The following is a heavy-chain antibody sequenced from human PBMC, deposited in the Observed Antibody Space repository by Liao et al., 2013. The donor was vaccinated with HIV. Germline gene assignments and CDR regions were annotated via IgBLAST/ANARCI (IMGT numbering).Heavy chain of an antibody. CDR1: GGSINSYY. CDR3: AREGYSSSWRTPGGFDP. CDR2: IYYSGST. D-gene: IGHD6-13*01. J-gene: IGHJ5*02. V-gene: IGHV4-59*01. Sequence: QVQLQESGPGLVKPSETLSLTCTVSGGSINSYYWSWIRQSPGKGLEWIGYIYYSGSTNYNPSLKSRVTISVDTSKNQFSLKLSSVTAADTAVYYCAREGYSSSWRTPGGFDPWGQGTLVTVSS.